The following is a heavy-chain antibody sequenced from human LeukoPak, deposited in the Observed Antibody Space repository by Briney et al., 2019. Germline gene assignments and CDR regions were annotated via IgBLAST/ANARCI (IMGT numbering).Heavy chain of an antibody. CDR2: INHSGST. CDR1: GGSISSSSYY. V-gene: IGHV4-39*07. Sequence: PSETLSLTCTVSGGSISSSSYYWGWIRQPPGKGLEWIGEINHSGSTNYNPSLKSRVTISVDTSKNQFSLKLSSVTAADTAVYYCARDLGIVVVPAAPPGFWFDPWGQGTLVTVSS. D-gene: IGHD2-2*03. CDR3: ARDLGIVVVPAAPPGFWFDP. J-gene: IGHJ5*02.